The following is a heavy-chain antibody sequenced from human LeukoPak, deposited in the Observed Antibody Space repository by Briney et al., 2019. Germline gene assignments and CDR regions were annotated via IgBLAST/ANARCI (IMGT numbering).Heavy chain of an antibody. J-gene: IGHJ4*02. Sequence: SETLSLTRTVSGGSISSSSYYWGWIRQPPGKGLEWIGSIYYSGSTYYNPSLKSRVTISVDTSKNQFSLKLSSVTAADTAMYYCARVSRGNSVGGDYWGQGTLVTVSS. V-gene: IGHV4-39*07. D-gene: IGHD4-23*01. CDR1: GGSISSSSYY. CDR2: IYYSGST. CDR3: ARVSRGNSVGGDY.